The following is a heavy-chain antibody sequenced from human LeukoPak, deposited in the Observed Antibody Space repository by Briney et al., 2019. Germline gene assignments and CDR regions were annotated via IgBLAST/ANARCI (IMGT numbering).Heavy chain of an antibody. CDR1: GFTVSSNY. J-gene: IGHJ4*02. CDR3: ARGGSYYHFDY. V-gene: IGHV4-59*02. Sequence: GSLRLSCAASGFTVSSNYMSWIRQPPGKGLEWIGYIYYSGSTNYNPSLKSRVTISVDTSKNQFSLKLSSVTAADTAVYYCARGGSYYHFDYWGQGTLVTVSS. CDR2: IYYSGST. D-gene: IGHD1-26*01.